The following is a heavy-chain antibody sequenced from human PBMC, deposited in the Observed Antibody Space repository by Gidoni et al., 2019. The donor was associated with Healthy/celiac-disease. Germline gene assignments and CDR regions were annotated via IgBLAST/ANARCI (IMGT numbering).Heavy chain of an antibody. D-gene: IGHD3-22*01. J-gene: IGHJ4*02. V-gene: IGHV3-15*07. Sequence: EVQLVESGGGLVKPGGSLRLSCAASGFTFSNAWMDWVRQAPGKGLEWVGRIKSKTDGGTTDYAAPVKGRFTISRDDSKNTLYLQMNSLKTEDTAVYYCTTDITPTDYYDSSGYYYGIDYWGQGTLVTVSS. CDR2: IKSKTDGGTT. CDR1: GFTFSNAW. CDR3: TTDITPTDYYDSSGYYYGIDY.